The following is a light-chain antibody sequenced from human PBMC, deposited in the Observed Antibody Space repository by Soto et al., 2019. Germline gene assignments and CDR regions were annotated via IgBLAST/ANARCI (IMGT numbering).Light chain of an antibody. CDR1: QSVSSN. J-gene: IGKJ1*01. CDR2: GAS. CDR3: QQYNNGWT. V-gene: IGKV3-15*01. Sequence: EIVMTQSPATLSVSPGERATISCRASQSVSSNLAWYQQKPGQAPRLLIYGASTRATGIPARFSGSGSGTEFTLTISSLHSEYFAVYYCQQYNNGWTFGQGTKVDIK.